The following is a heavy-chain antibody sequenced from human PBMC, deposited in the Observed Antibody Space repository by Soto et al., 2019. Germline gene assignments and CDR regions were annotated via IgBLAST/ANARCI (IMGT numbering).Heavy chain of an antibody. V-gene: IGHV1-3*01. D-gene: IGHD2-15*01. J-gene: IGHJ6*02. CDR1: GYTFTSYA. CDR2: INAGNGNT. CDR3: ARVSDGYCSGGSCYPTRLYYYYGMDV. Sequence: ASVKVSCKASGYTFTSYAMHWVRQAPGQRLEWMGWINAGNGNTKYSQKFQGRVTMTRDTSTSTVYMELSSLRSEDTAVYYCARVSDGYCSGGSCYPTRLYYYYGMDVWGQGTTVTVSS.